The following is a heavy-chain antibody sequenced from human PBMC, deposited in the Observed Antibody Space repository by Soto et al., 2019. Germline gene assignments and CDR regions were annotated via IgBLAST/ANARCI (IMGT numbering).Heavy chain of an antibody. J-gene: IGHJ5*02. Sequence: ASVKVSCKASGYTFTSYGISWVRQAPGQGLEWMGWISAYNGNTNYAQKLQGRVTMTTDTSTSTAYMELRSLRSDDTAVYYCAGRCETTYWSDPWGQGTLVTVSS. V-gene: IGHV1-18*01. D-gene: IGHD1-1*01. CDR2: ISAYNGNT. CDR1: GYTFTSYG. CDR3: AGRCETTYWSDP.